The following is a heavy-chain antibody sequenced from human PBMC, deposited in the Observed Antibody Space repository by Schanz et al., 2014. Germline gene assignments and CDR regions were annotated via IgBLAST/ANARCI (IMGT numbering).Heavy chain of an antibody. Sequence: EVHLVESGGGLVQPGGSLRLSCAASGFNFITFAMSWVRQAPGKGPEWVSAIGGDASRTYYADSVKGRFTISRDNSKRPLYHKMNSLRADDTAVYYCARAPPLVRGIAGWFGPWGQGSLVTVSS. J-gene: IGHJ5*02. V-gene: IGHV3-23*04. CDR2: IGGDASRT. CDR1: GFNFITFA. CDR3: ARAPPLVRGIAGWFGP. D-gene: IGHD3-10*01.